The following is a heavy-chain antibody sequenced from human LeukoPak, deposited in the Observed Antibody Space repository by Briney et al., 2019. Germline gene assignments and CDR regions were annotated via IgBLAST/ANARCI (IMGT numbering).Heavy chain of an antibody. V-gene: IGHV1-69*05. J-gene: IGHJ6*03. CDR2: IIPIFGTA. Sequence: SVKVSCKASGGTFSSYAISWVRQAPGQGLEWMGRIIPIFGTANYAQKFQGRVTITTDESTSTAYMELSSLRSEDTAVYYRARENEQWLVDYYYMDVWGKGTTVTVSS. CDR3: ARENEQWLVDYYYMDV. D-gene: IGHD6-19*01. CDR1: GGTFSSYA.